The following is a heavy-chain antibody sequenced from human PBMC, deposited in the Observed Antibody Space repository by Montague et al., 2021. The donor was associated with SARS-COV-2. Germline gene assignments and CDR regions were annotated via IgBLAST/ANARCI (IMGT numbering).Heavy chain of an antibody. CDR1: GFTFSNYA. CDR3: AKDPHYDFWSGYYFDY. D-gene: IGHD3-3*01. Sequence: SPRLSCAASGFTFSNYAMSWVRQAPGKGLEWVSVIYSGGSSTYYADSVKGRFTISRDNSKNTLYLQMNSLRAEDTAVYYCAKDPHYDFWSGYYFDYWGQGTLVTVSS. V-gene: IGHV3-23*03. CDR2: IYSGGSST. J-gene: IGHJ4*02.